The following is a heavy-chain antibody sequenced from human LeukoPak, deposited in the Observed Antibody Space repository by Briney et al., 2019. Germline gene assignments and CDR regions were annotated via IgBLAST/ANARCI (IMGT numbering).Heavy chain of an antibody. CDR3: AKGRYYDSRAYYSLDYFDY. V-gene: IGHV3-30*18. CDR2: MSYDGSNK. D-gene: IGHD3-22*01. Sequence: GGSLRLSCAASGLSFSDHGMRWVRQAPGKGLEWVAVMSYDGSNKAYADSVNGRFTISRDNSKNTLYLQMHSLRAEDTAVYYCAKGRYYDSRAYYSLDYFDYWGQGALVTVSS. J-gene: IGHJ4*02. CDR1: GLSFSDHG.